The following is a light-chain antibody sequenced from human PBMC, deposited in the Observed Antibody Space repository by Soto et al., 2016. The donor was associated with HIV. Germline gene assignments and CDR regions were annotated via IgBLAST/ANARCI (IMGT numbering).Light chain of an antibody. Sequence: IQMTQSPSSLSPSVGDSITITCRASQTINTYLNWYQQKPGKAPKLLIYGASTLQSGVPSRFSGSGSGTDFTLTISSLQPEDFATYYCQQSYSIPYSFGQGTKLEIK. CDR2: GAS. CDR1: QTINTY. J-gene: IGKJ2*01. CDR3: QQSYSIPYS. V-gene: IGKV1-39*01.